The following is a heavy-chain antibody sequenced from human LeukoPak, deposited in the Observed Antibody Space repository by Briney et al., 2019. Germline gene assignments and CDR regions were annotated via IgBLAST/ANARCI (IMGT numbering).Heavy chain of an antibody. V-gene: IGHV3-21*01. CDR1: GFTFNTYS. D-gene: IGHD6-19*01. Sequence: PGGSLRLSCAASGFTFNTYSMNWVRQAPGKGLEWVSSISNSSNYIYYADSVKGRFTISRDNSKNTLYLQMNSLRAEDTGVYYCAKDLSSGSRRAYWGQGTLVTVSS. CDR3: AKDLSSGSRRAY. J-gene: IGHJ4*02. CDR2: ISNSSNYI.